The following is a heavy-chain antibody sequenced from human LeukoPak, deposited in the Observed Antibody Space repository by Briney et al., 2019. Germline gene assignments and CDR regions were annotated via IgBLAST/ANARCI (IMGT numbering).Heavy chain of an antibody. CDR1: GFTFSSYG. D-gene: IGHD6-6*01. Sequence: GGSLRLSCAASGFTFSSYGMHWVRQAPGKGLEWVAVIWYDGSNKYYADSVKGRFTISRDNSKNTLYLQMNSLRAEDTAVYYCARVHRPYSSSPGGVDYWGQGTLVTVSS. V-gene: IGHV3-33*01. J-gene: IGHJ4*02. CDR2: IWYDGSNK. CDR3: ARVHRPYSSSPGGVDY.